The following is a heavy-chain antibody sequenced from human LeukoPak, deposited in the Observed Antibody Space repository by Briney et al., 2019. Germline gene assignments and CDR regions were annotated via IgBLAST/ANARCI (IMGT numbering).Heavy chain of an antibody. V-gene: IGHV3-30*02. Sequence: GGSLRLSCAASGFTFSSYGMHWVRQAPGKGLEWVAFIRYDGSNKYYADSVKGRFTISRDNSKNTLYLQMNSLRAEDTAVYYCAKDRHVLLWFGELPDYWGQGTLVTVSS. CDR2: IRYDGSNK. J-gene: IGHJ4*02. CDR3: AKDRHVLLWFGELPDY. CDR1: GFTFSSYG. D-gene: IGHD3-10*01.